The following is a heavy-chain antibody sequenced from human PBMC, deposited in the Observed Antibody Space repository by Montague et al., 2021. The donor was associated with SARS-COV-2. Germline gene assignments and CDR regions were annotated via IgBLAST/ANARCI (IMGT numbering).Heavy chain of an antibody. CDR3: ARDLGGAAAGNFDY. CDR1: GFTVSSNY. V-gene: IGHV3-66*01. J-gene: IGHJ4*02. D-gene: IGHD6-13*01. Sequence: SRSLSWSASGFTVSSNYMSWVRQAPGKGLEWVSVIYSGGSTYYAYSVKGRFTISRDNSKNTLYLQMNSLRAEDTAVYYCARDLGGAAAGNFDYWGQGTLVTVSS. CDR2: IYSGGST.